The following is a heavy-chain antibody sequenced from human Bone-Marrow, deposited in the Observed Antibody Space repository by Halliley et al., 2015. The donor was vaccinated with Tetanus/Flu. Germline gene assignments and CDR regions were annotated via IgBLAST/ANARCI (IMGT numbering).Heavy chain of an antibody. V-gene: IGHV4-4*08. CDR3: ANLRGITGEGY. D-gene: IGHD1-20*01. CDR2: IQARGKT. Sequence: LEWIGYIQARGKTDYTPPHKGRVTMSLDTSKNQFSLKLNSVTAADTAVYYCANLRGITGEGYWGQGTLVTVSS. J-gene: IGHJ4*02.